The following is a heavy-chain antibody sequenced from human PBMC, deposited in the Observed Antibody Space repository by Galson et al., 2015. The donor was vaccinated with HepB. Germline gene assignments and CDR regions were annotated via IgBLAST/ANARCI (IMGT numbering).Heavy chain of an antibody. CDR1: GFRFNDHT. J-gene: IGHJ6*03. CDR2: ISWSSGSV. CDR3: AKGSHYYYMDV. Sequence: SLRLSCAASGFRFNDHTMHWVRQAPGKGLEWVSGISWSSGSVGYADSVKGRFTISRDNAKNSLYLQMDSLRAEDMALYYCAKGSHYYYMDVWGKGTTVTVSS. V-gene: IGHV3-9*03.